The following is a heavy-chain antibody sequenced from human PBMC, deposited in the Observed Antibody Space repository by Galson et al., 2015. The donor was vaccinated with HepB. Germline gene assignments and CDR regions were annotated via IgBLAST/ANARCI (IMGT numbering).Heavy chain of an antibody. Sequence: SLRLSCAASGFTFSSYTMNWVRQAPGKGLESVSYISSTGTTMYYADSAKGRFTISRDNAQNSLYLQMNSLRGEDTAVYYCARVYFGSGSSSAYWYFDLWSRGALVTVSS. V-gene: IGHV3-48*01. CDR1: GFTFSSYT. D-gene: IGHD3-10*01. CDR2: ISSTGTTM. J-gene: IGHJ2*01. CDR3: ARVYFGSGSSSAYWYFDL.